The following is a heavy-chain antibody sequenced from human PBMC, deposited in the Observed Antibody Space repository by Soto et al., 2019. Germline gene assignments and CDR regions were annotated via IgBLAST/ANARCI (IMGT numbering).Heavy chain of an antibody. CDR3: ARYTYTSRYSYYGMDV. CDR1: GFTFGDYA. Sequence: PGGSLMPSCTTFGFTFGDYAMSWFRQAPGKGLEWVGVVRSKAYGGTTDYAAAVKGRFDISRDDSKSIAYLQMNSVTTEDSAVYFCARYTYTSRYSYYGMDVWGPGTTVTVSS. CDR2: VRSKAYGGTT. J-gene: IGHJ6*02. V-gene: IGHV3-49*03. D-gene: IGHD6-13*01.